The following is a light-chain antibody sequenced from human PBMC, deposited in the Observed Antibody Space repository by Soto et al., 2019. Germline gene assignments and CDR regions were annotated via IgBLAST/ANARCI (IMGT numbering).Light chain of an antibody. Sequence: IQMTQSPSTLSASVGYRFTITCRASQSISSWLACYQQKXGQAPKLLIYKAASLESGVPSRFRGSGSGTEFTLTIRSLQPDDFATYYCQQYNYYSRTFGQGTKVDIK. J-gene: IGKJ1*01. V-gene: IGKV1-5*03. CDR3: QQYNYYSRT. CDR2: KAA. CDR1: QSISSW.